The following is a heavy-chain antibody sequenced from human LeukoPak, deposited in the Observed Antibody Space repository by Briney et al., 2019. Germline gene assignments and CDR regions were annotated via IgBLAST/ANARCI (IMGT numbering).Heavy chain of an antibody. Sequence: SSETLSLTCAVYGGSFSGYYWSWIRQPPGKGLEWIGEINHSGSTNYNPSLKSRVTISVDTSKNQFSLKLSSVTAADTAVYYCARGRGVYDFWSMYNWFDPWGQGTLVTVSS. CDR2: INHSGST. J-gene: IGHJ5*02. CDR1: GGSFSGYY. D-gene: IGHD3-3*01. CDR3: ARGRGVYDFWSMYNWFDP. V-gene: IGHV4-34*01.